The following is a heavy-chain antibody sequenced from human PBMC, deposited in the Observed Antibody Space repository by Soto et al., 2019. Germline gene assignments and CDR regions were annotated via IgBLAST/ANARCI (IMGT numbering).Heavy chain of an antibody. V-gene: IGHV2-5*01. D-gene: IGHD3-16*01. CDR3: AHSPVRDYPYYYYDGMDV. CDR2: IYWNDDK. CDR1: GFSLSTSGVG. Sequence: QITLKESGPTLVKPTQTLTLTCTFSGFSLSTSGVGVGWIRQPPGKALEWLALIYWNDDKRYSPSLKSRLTITKDTSKNQVVLTMTNMDPVDTATYYCAHSPVRDYPYYYYDGMDVWGQGTTVTVSS. J-gene: IGHJ6*02.